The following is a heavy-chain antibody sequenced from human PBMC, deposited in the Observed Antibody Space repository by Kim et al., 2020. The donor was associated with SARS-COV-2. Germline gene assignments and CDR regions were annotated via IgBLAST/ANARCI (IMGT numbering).Heavy chain of an antibody. V-gene: IGHV4-59*08. Sequence: SETLSLTCTVSGASISSYYWSWLRQPPGKGLEWIGFISDSGKTNYNPSLKSRVTISVDTSKNQFSLNLSSVTAVDTAVYYCARLPTFRLASAFDIWGQGTMVIVSS. CDR3: ARLPTFRLASAFDI. CDR1: GASISSYY. J-gene: IGHJ3*02. CDR2: ISDSGKT. D-gene: IGHD1-26*01.